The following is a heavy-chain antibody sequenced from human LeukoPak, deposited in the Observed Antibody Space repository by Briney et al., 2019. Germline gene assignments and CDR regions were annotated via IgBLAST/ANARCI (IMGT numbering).Heavy chain of an antibody. CDR3: ARQGADYFYYYIDV. V-gene: IGHV4-39*01. D-gene: IGHD3-16*01. Sequence: SETLSLTCSVSGGSISSNSSYWGWIRQPPGKGLEWIGSIYYSGSTFYNSSLESRVSLSVDMSKNQLSLKLTSMTAADTAVYYCARQGADYFYYYIDVWGEGTAVAVSS. CDR1: GGSISSNSSY. J-gene: IGHJ6*03. CDR2: IYYSGST.